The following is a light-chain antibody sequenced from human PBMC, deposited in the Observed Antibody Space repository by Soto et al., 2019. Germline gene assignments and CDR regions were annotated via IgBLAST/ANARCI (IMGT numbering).Light chain of an antibody. CDR1: HHINNY. V-gene: IGKV1-33*01. Sequence: DIQMTQSPSSLSASVGDRVTINCQASHHINNYINWFQQKPGKPPKLLIYDVTKLKTGVPSRFSGSGFRTDFTFTISSLQPKDIATYNCQQYDALPLTFGPGTKVDI. CDR3: QQYDALPLT. J-gene: IGKJ3*01. CDR2: DVT.